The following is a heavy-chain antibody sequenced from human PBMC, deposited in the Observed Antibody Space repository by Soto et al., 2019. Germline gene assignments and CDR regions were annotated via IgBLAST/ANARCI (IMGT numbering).Heavy chain of an antibody. CDR2: IYTSGST. Sequence: SHTKPVTWTFLDVNSGGFYWRLIMQPAGKGLEWIGRIYTSGSTNYNPSLKSRVTMSVDTSKNQFSLKLSSVTAADTAVYYCARDAEYYVRSGYSGSAPWRQGSLDIVSP. CDR1: DVNSGGFY. D-gene: IGHD3-22*01. CDR3: ARDAEYYVRSGYSGSAP. J-gene: IGHJ1*01. V-gene: IGHV4-4*07.